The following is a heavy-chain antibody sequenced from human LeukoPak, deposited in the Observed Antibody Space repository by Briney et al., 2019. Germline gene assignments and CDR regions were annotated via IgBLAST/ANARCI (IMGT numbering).Heavy chain of an antibody. J-gene: IGHJ4*02. CDR3: ARAGGGYYDILTGSPDFDY. CDR1: GYTFTSYA. CDR2: INAGNGNT. V-gene: IGHV1-3*01. Sequence: GASVKVSCKASGYTFTSYAMHWVRQAPGQRLEWMGWINAGNGNTKYSQKFQGRVTITRDTSASSAYMELSSLRSEDTAVYYCARAGGGYYDILTGSPDFDYWGQGTLVTVSS. D-gene: IGHD3-9*01.